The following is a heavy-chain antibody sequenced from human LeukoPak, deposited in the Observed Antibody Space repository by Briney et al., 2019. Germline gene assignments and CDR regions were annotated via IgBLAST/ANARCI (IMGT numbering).Heavy chain of an antibody. CDR1: GGSISSGGYY. CDR2: IYHSGST. J-gene: IGHJ5*02. V-gene: IGHV4-30-2*01. CDR3: ARGGYSSSWYWFDP. Sequence: MSSETLSLTCTVSGGSISSGGYYWSWIRQPPGKGLEWIGYIYHSGSTYYNPSLKSRVTISVGRSKNQFSLKLSSVTAADTAVYYCARGGYSSSWYWFDPWGQGTLVTVSS. D-gene: IGHD6-13*01.